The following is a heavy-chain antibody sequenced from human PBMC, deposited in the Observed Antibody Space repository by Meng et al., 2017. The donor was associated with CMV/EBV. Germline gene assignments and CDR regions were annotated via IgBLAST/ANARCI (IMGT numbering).Heavy chain of an antibody. V-gene: IGHV3-53*01. CDR3: ARWDIVTTFRKDYYYYGIDV. Sequence: GESLKISCAASGFTISSNYMTWVRQAPGKGLEWVSLIYSGGSTYYADSVNGRFTISRDNSKNTLFLQMNSLRAEDTSVYYCARWDIVTTFRKDYYYYGIDVWGQGTTVTVSS. CDR2: IYSGGST. J-gene: IGHJ6*02. D-gene: IGHD5-12*01. CDR1: GFTISSNY.